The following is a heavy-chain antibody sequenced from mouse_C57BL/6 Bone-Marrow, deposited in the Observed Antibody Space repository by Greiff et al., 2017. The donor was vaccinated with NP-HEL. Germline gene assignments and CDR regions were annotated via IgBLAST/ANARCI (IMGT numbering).Heavy chain of an antibody. CDR2: ISDGGSYI. J-gene: IGHJ2*01. CDR1: GFTFSSYA. D-gene: IGHD3-2*02. CDR3: ARRGGYSSAYFDY. Sequence: DVMLVESGGGLVKPGGSLKLSCAASGFTFSSYAMSWVRQTPEKRLEWVATISDGGSYIYYPDNVKGRFTISRDNAKNHLYLQMSHLKSEDTAMYYCARRGGYSSAYFDYWGQGTTLTVSS. V-gene: IGHV5-4*03.